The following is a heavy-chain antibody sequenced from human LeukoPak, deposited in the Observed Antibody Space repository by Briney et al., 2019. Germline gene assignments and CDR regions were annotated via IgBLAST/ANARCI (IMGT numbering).Heavy chain of an antibody. CDR3: ARGRSALNY. Sequence: QPSETLSLTCAVYGGSFSGYYWSWIRQPPGKGLEWIGEIHHSGSTNYNPSLKSRVTISVATSKNQFSLKLSSVPAADTAVYYCARGRSALNYWGQGTLVTVSS. V-gene: IGHV4-34*01. D-gene: IGHD6-19*01. CDR2: IHHSGST. J-gene: IGHJ4*02. CDR1: GGSFSGYY.